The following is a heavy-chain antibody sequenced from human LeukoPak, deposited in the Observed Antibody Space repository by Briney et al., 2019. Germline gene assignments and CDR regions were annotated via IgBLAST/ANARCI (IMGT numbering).Heavy chain of an antibody. CDR3: ATGRGTPLGF. V-gene: IGHV3-74*01. CDR2: INTDGSSP. J-gene: IGHJ4*02. D-gene: IGHD1-26*01. Sequence: GGSLRLSCAASGFTFSSYWMHWVRQAPGKGLVWVSRINTDGSSPNYADSVKGRFTVSRDNAKNTLYLQMNSLRAEDTAVYYCATGRGTPLGFWGQGALVTVSS. CDR1: GFTFSSYW.